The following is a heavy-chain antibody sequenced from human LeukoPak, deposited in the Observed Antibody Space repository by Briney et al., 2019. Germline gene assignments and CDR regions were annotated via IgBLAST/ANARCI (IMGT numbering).Heavy chain of an antibody. J-gene: IGHJ4*02. D-gene: IGHD6-13*01. CDR3: AKGDSSSWYFFDY. V-gene: IGHV3-23*01. CDR1: GFTFTNYA. Sequence: GGSLRLSCAASGFTFTNYAMSWVRQAPGKGLEWVSTISDSGGSTYYADSVKGRFTISRDNSNNTLYLQMNSLRAEDTAVYYCAKGDSSSWYFFDYWGQGTLVTVSS. CDR2: ISDSGGST.